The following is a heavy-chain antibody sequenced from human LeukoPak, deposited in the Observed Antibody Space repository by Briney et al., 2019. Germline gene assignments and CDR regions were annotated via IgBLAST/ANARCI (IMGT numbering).Heavy chain of an antibody. Sequence: GASVKVSCKASGYTFTSYYIHWVRQAPGQGLEWMGWINPNSGGTNYAQKFQGRVIMTRDTSTGTAYMELSSLRYDDTAVYYCATNILVRDIINWFDPWGQGTLVTVSS. D-gene: IGHD3-10*01. J-gene: IGHJ5*02. CDR2: INPNSGGT. V-gene: IGHV1-2*02. CDR1: GYTFTSYY. CDR3: ATNILVRDIINWFDP.